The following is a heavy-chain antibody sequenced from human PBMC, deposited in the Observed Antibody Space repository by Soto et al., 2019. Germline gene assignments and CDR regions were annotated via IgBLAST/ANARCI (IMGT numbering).Heavy chain of an antibody. CDR2: ISGSGGST. V-gene: IGHV3-23*01. CDR1: GFTFSSYA. Sequence: HPGGSLRLSCAASGFTFSSYAMSWVRQAPGKGLEWVSAISGSGGSTYYADSVKGRFTISRDNPKNTLYLQMNSLRAEDTAVYYCAKDVAVAGINWFDPWGQGTLVTVSS. CDR3: AKDVAVAGINWFDP. D-gene: IGHD6-19*01. J-gene: IGHJ5*02.